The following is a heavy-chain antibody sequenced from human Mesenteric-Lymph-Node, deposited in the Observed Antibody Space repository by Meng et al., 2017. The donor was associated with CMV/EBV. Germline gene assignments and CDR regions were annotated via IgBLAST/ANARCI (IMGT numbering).Heavy chain of an antibody. Sequence: SGFSFTTYTMNWVRQAPGKGLVWVSAISSSSSDQYCAGSLKGRFTNSKNNSKSSLYLQMNSLGVEDTAVYYCATGGGCTRTSCYYADYWGQGTLVTVSS. V-gene: IGHV3-21*01. CDR2: ISSSSSDQ. CDR3: ATGGGCTRTSCYYADY. CDR1: GFSFTTYT. J-gene: IGHJ4*02. D-gene: IGHD2-2*01.